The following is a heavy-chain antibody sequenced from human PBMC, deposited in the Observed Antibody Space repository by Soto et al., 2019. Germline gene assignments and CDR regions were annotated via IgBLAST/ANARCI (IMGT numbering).Heavy chain of an antibody. CDR1: GCSISSGGYY. Sequence: PSETLSLTCTVSGCSISSGGYYWSWIRQHPGKGLEWIGYIYYSGSTYYNPSLKSRVTISVDTSKNQFSLKLSSVTAADTAVYYCARVERINWFDPWGQGTLVTVSS. V-gene: IGHV4-31*03. J-gene: IGHJ5*02. CDR2: IYYSGST. D-gene: IGHD2-15*01. CDR3: ARVERINWFDP.